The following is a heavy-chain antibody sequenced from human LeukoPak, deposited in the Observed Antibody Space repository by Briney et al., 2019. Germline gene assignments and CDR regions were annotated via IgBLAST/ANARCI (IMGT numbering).Heavy chain of an antibody. CDR1: GGSISRSDYY. D-gene: IGHD5-24*01. V-gene: IGHV4-39*07. J-gene: IGHJ4*02. Sequence: SETLSLTCTVSGGSISRSDYYWGWVRQPPGKGLEWIGSISYSGSTNYNPSLKSRVTISVDTSKNQFSLKLSSVTAADTAVYYCARGQEEMATSYYFDYWGQGTLVTVSS. CDR2: ISYSGST. CDR3: ARGQEEMATSYYFDY.